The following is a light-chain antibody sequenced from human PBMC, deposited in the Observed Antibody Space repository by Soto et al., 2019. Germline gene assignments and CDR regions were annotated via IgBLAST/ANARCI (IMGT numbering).Light chain of an antibody. J-gene: IGKJ1*01. V-gene: IGKV3-15*01. CDR2: GAS. CDR1: QSVSSN. CDR3: QQYNNWPPWT. Sequence: EIVMTQSPATLSVSRGERATLSCRASQSVSSNLAWYQQKPGQAPRLLIYGASTRANGIPARFSCSGSGTDFPLTISRLQSEDFAVYYCQQYNNWPPWTFGQGTKVEIK.